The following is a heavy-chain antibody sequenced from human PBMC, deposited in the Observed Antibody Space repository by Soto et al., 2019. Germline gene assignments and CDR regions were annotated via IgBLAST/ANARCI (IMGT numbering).Heavy chain of an antibody. D-gene: IGHD4-17*01. Sequence: SETLSLTCTVSGGSISSSSYYWGWIRQPPGKGLEWIGSIYYSGSTYYNPSLKSRVTISVDTSKNQFSLKLSSVTAADTAVYYCARHRDYGFNYWGQGTLVTVSS. CDR2: IYYSGST. V-gene: IGHV4-39*01. CDR3: ARHRDYGFNY. CDR1: GGSISSSSYY. J-gene: IGHJ4*02.